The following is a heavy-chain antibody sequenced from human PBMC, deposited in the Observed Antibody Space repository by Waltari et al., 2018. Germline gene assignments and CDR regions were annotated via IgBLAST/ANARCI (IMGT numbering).Heavy chain of an antibody. D-gene: IGHD5-12*01. CDR3: ATYIGASVGTAAFDV. J-gene: IGHJ3*01. V-gene: IGHV4-39*01. Sequence: QLQLQESGPRLVRPSETLSLICRVSGVSITSNRHYWAWIRQSPGQGLEWIGTGAYSGTTYIRQTLKSRVSVSRDTSKNQVSLILGSVTAADMAVYYCATYIGASVGTAAFDVWGQGTMVTVSS. CDR1: GVSITSNRHY. CDR2: GAYSGTT.